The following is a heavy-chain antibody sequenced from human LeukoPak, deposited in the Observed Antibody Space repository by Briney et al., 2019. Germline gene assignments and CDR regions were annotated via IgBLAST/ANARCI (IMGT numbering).Heavy chain of an antibody. V-gene: IGHV4-59*08. CDR1: GGSISSYY. Sequence: SETLSLTCTVSGGSISSYYWSWIRQPPGKGLEWIGYIYYSGSTNYNPSLKSRVTISVDTSKNQFSLKLSSVTAADTAVYYCARGIRYCSGGSCLTRYYYYYGMDVWGQGTTVTVSS. CDR3: ARGIRYCSGGSCLTRYYYYYGMDV. J-gene: IGHJ6*02. D-gene: IGHD2-15*01. CDR2: IYYSGST.